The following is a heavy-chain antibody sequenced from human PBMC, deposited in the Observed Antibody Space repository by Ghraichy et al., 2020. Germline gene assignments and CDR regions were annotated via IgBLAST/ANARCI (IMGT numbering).Heavy chain of an antibody. D-gene: IGHD4-23*01. V-gene: IGHV3-7*03. CDR3: TTGNPYSFLYYFDY. Sequence: GGSLRLSCAASGFTFSSYWMSWVRQAPGKGLEWLANIKQDGSEKYYVDSVKGRFTISRDNAKNSLYLQMNSLRAEDTAVYYCTTGNPYSFLYYFDYWGQGTLVTVSS. CDR2: IKQDGSEK. CDR1: GFTFSSYW. J-gene: IGHJ4*02.